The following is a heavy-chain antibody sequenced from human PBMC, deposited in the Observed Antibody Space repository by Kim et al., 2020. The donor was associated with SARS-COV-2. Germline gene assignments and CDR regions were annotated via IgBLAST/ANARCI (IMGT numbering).Heavy chain of an antibody. Sequence: SVKVSCKASGGTFSSYAISWVRQAPGQGLEWMGGIIPIFGTANYAQKFQGRVTITADESTSTAYMELSSLRSEDTAVYYCARAGGGYCTNACRSWFDPWGQGTLVTVSS. J-gene: IGHJ5*02. V-gene: IGHV1-69*13. D-gene: IGHD2-8*01. CDR1: GGTFSSYA. CDR2: IIPIFGTA. CDR3: ARAGGGYCTNACRSWFDP.